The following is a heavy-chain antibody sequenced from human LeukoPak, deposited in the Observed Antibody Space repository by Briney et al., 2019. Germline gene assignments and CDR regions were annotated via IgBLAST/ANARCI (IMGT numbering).Heavy chain of an antibody. J-gene: IGHJ4*02. V-gene: IGHV3-21*01. CDR3: ARLRRNSDRSDFFYCYDH. CDR1: GFTFSDYS. CDR2: VNTVSSYI. D-gene: IGHD3-22*01. Sequence: RAGGSLRLSCAASGFTFSDYSMNWVRQAPGKGLEWVASVNTVSSYIYYADSMRGRFTISRDNAKNSLFLQMNSLRAEDTAVYYCARLRRNSDRSDFFYCYDHWGQGTLVTVSS.